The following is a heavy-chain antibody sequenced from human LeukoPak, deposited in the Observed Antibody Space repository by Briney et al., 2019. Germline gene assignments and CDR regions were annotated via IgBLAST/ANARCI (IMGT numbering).Heavy chain of an antibody. V-gene: IGHV4-34*01. CDR2: INHSGST. Sequence: PSETLSLTCAVYGGSFGGYYWSWIRQPPGKGLEWIGEINHSGSTNYNPSLKSRVTISVDTSKNQFSLKLSSVTAADTAVYYCARVGYDFWSGYYKNAFDIWGQGTMVTVSS. D-gene: IGHD3-3*01. J-gene: IGHJ3*02. CDR1: GGSFGGYY. CDR3: ARVGYDFWSGYYKNAFDI.